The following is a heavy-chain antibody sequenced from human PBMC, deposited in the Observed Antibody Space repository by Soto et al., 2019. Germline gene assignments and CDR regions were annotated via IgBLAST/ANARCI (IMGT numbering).Heavy chain of an antibody. CDR3: ARDSYNFASGSFY. J-gene: IGHJ4*02. CDR1: GLAFSDFY. V-gene: IGHV3-11*05. Sequence: PGGSLRLSCAASGLAFSDFYMSWIRQAPGKGLEWVSYISGSSSHTNYADSVKGRFTISRDNAKNSLFLQMNSLRAEDTAVYYCARDSYNFASGSFYWGQGTLVTVSS. CDR2: ISGSSSHT. D-gene: IGHD3-10*01.